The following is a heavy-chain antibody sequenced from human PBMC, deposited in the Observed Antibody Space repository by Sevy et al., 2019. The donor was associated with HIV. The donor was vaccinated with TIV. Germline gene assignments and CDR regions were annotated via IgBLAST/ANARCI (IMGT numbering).Heavy chain of an antibody. J-gene: IGHJ4*02. CDR2: IKSKALGGTT. V-gene: IGHV3-49*04. CDR1: GFTFGDYA. D-gene: IGHD1-26*01. CDR3: TRWSGAQSIFDY. Sequence: GGSLRLSCTASGFTFGDYAMSWVRQAPGKGLEWVAFIKSKALGGTTESAASVKGRFTISRDDSKSIAYLQMNNRKTEDTAVYYCTRWSGAQSIFDYWGQGTLVTVSS.